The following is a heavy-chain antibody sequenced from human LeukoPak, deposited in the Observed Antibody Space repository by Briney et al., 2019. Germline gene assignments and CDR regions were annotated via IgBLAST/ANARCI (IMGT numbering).Heavy chain of an antibody. CDR2: ISSSSTSI. CDR1: GFTFSSYS. Sequence: GGSLRLSCAASGFTFSSYSMNWVRQAPGKGLEWVAHISSSSTSIYYADSVRGRFTISRDNAKKSVYLQMSSLRDEDTAVYYCARIGRIADWYYFDYWGQGTLVTVSS. J-gene: IGHJ4*02. CDR3: ARIGRIADWYYFDY. V-gene: IGHV3-48*02. D-gene: IGHD6-13*01.